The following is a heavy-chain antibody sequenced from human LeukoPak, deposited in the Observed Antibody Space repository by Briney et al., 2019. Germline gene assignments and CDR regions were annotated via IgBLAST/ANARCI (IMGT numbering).Heavy chain of an antibody. Sequence: SETLSLTCTVSGGSITSSNYFWGWIRQSPGKGLEWIGSIYYSGSTYYNPSLKSQVTISVDTSKNQFSLKLSSVTAADTAVYYCASNLETSGWYDGYWGQGTLVTVSS. CDR3: ASNLETSGWYDGY. CDR2: IYYSGST. D-gene: IGHD6-19*01. V-gene: IGHV4-39*07. CDR1: GGSITSSNYF. J-gene: IGHJ4*02.